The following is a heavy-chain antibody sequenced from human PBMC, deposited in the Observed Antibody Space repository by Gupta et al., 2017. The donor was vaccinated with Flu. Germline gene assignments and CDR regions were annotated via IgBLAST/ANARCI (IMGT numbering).Heavy chain of an antibody. CDR3: ARAAVAGRGY. CDR2: ISSSGSTI. V-gene: IGHV3-48*03. CDR1: GFTFSSYE. J-gene: IGHJ4*02. D-gene: IGHD6-19*01. Sequence: VQLVESGGGLVQPGGSLRLPCASSGFTFSSYEMNWVRQAPGKGLEWVSYISSSGSTIYYADSVKGRFTISRDNAKNSLYLQMNSLRAEDTAVYYCARAAVAGRGYWGQGTLVTVSS.